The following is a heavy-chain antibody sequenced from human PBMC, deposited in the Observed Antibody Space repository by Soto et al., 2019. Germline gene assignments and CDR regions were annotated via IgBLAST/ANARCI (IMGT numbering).Heavy chain of an antibody. D-gene: IGHD3-3*01. CDR3: ARKPYDFWSGYLDY. Sequence: QITLKESGPTLVKPTQTLTLTCTFSGFSLSTSGVGVGWIRQPPGKALEWLPLIYWDDDKRYSPSLKSRLTITKDTSKNQVVLKMTNMDPVDTATYYCARKPYDFWSGYLDYWGQGTLVTVSS. V-gene: IGHV2-5*02. CDR2: IYWDDDK. J-gene: IGHJ4*02. CDR1: GFSLSTSGVG.